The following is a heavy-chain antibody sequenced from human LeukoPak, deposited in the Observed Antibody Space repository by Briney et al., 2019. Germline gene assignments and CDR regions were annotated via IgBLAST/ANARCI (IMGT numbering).Heavy chain of an antibody. CDR3: AKGSVVYYDFWSGSYADY. D-gene: IGHD3-3*01. CDR2: ISKRGDST. J-gene: IGHJ4*02. Sequence: PGGSLRLSCAASGFNFVTYAMNWVRQARGKGREWVSVISKRGDSTHYADSVNCRFTISRDNSKKMLFLQMDSLSAEDTATYYCAKGSVVYYDFWSGSYADYWGQGTLVTVSS. CDR1: GFNFVTYA. V-gene: IGHV3-23*01.